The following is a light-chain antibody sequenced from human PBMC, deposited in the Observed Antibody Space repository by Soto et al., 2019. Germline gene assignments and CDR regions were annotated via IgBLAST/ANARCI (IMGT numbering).Light chain of an antibody. CDR2: QVS. CDR1: QSLSNW. V-gene: IGKV1-5*01. Sequence: DIQMTQFPSILSASVGDRVIITCRASQSLSNWVAWYQQKPGKPPKALIFQVSTLESGVPSRFSGSGSGTEFTLTISSLQPDDFATYYCQQNNSLSWTFGQGTKVDNK. J-gene: IGKJ1*01. CDR3: QQNNSLSWT.